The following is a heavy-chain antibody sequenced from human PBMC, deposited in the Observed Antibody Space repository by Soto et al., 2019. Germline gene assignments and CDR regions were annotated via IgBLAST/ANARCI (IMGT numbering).Heavy chain of an antibody. CDR1: GGTFSSYA. V-gene: IGHV1-69*13. CDR3: ARAWAAAGTYGRQYYYGMDV. CDR2: IIPIFGTA. Sequence: GASGKVSCKASGGTFSSYAISWVRQAPGQGPEWMGGIIPIFGTANYAQKFQGRVTITADESTSTAYMELSSLRSEDTAVYYSARAWAAAGTYGRQYYYGMDVWGQGTTVTVSS. J-gene: IGHJ6*02. D-gene: IGHD6-13*01.